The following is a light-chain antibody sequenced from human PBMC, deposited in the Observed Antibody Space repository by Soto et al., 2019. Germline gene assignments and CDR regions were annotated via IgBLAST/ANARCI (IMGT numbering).Light chain of an antibody. V-gene: IGKV2-28*01. CDR1: QSLLHSNGYNY. CDR2: LGS. Sequence: DIVMTQSPLSLPVTPGEPASISCRSSQSLLHSNGYNYLDWYLQKPGQSPQLLIYLGSNLPSGVHDRFSGSGSGTDVILKISRVEAEDVGVYYCRQALNTPYTFGQGTKLEIK. CDR3: RQALNTPYT. J-gene: IGKJ2*01.